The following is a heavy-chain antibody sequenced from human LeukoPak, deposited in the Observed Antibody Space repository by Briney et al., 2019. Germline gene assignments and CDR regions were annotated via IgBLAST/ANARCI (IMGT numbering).Heavy chain of an antibody. Sequence: IPSETLSLTCAVYGGSFRGYYWSWIRQPPGKGLEWIGEINHSGSTNYNPSLKSRVTISVDTSKNQFSLKLSSVTAADTAVYYCARARYYDYIWGSYREYYFDYWGQGTLVTVSS. J-gene: IGHJ4*02. CDR2: INHSGST. V-gene: IGHV4-34*01. CDR1: GGSFRGYY. D-gene: IGHD3-16*02. CDR3: ARARYYDYIWGSYREYYFDY.